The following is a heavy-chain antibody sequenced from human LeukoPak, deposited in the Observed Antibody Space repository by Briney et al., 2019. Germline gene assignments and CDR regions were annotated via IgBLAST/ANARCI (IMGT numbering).Heavy chain of an antibody. D-gene: IGHD3-10*01. CDR2: IYNSGSN. Sequence: SETLSLTCTVSGGSISSDYWQWIRQPPGKGLQWIGYIYNSGSNNYNPSLKSRVTISIDTSKNQFSLKLTSVTAADTAVYYCATRGYWGQGTLVTVSS. V-gene: IGHV4-59*08. CDR1: GGSISSDY. J-gene: IGHJ4*02. CDR3: ATRGY.